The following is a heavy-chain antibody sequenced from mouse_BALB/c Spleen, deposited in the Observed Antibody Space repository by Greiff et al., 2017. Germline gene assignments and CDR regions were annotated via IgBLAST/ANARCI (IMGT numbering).Heavy chain of an antibody. V-gene: IGHV1-63*02. CDR1: GYTFTNYW. CDR3: ARSSITTAYYYAMDY. Sequence: VQLQQSGAELVRPGTSVKISCKASGYTFTNYWLGWVKQRPGHGLEWIGDIYPGGGYTNYNEKFKGKATLTADTSSSTAYMQLSSLTSEDSAFYFCARSSITTAYYYAMDYWGQGTSVTVSS. CDR2: IYPGGGYT. D-gene: IGHD1-2*01. J-gene: IGHJ4*01.